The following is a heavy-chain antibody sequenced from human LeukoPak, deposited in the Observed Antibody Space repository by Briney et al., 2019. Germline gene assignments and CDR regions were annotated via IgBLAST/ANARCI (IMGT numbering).Heavy chain of an antibody. D-gene: IGHD3-22*01. J-gene: IGHJ4*02. CDR3: ARVGDYYDSSGYPYYFDY. CDR1: GGSISSYY. V-gene: IGHV4-59*01. Sequence: PSETLSLTCTVSGGSISSYYWSWIRQPPGKGLEWIGYIYYSGSTNYNPSLKSRVTISVDTSKNQFSLKLSSVTAADTAVYYCARVGDYYDSSGYPYYFDYWGQGTLVTVSS. CDR2: IYYSGST.